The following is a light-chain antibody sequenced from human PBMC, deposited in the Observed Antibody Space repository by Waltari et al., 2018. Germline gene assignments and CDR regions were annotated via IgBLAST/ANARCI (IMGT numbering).Light chain of an antibody. CDR3: QHYKNLPVS. CDR2: HTT. Sequence: IVLTQSPGTLSLSPGESATLSCRASQSVSIYLAWYQQKPSQAPRPLIYHTTTRATGIPDRSSGSWSGTDFSLTISGLEPEYFAVYYCQHYKNLPVSFGQGTRVEIK. V-gene: IGKV3-20*01. J-gene: IGKJ1*01. CDR1: QSVSIY.